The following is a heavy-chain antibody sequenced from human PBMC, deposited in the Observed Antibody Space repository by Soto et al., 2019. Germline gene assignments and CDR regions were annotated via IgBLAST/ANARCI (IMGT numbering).Heavy chain of an antibody. D-gene: IGHD2-21*02. Sequence: QVQLQPWGAGLLKPAETMSLTGTMYGGAFRAYSWTWIRQPPGQGLERIGEINHSGSTTYNPSLKSRVTISVDPSKNQFSLKPSSVTAADTAVYCCARRRVMTLWSDPWGQGTLVTVSS. J-gene: IGHJ5*02. CDR2: INHSGST. V-gene: IGHV4-34*02. CDR1: GGAFRAYS. CDR3: ARRRVMTLWSDP.